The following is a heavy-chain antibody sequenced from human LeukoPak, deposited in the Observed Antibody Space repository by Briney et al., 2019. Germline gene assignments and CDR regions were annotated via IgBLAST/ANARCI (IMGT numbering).Heavy chain of an antibody. V-gene: IGHV4-34*01. CDR2: INHSGST. J-gene: IGHJ3*02. Sequence: SETLSLTCAVYGGSFSGYYWSWIRQPPGKGLEWIGEINHSGSTNYTPSLKSRVTISVDTSKNQFSLKLSSVTAADTAVYYCARGKRWQQLGAFDIWGQGTMVTVSS. CDR1: GGSFSGYY. CDR3: ARGKRWQQLGAFDI. D-gene: IGHD6-13*01.